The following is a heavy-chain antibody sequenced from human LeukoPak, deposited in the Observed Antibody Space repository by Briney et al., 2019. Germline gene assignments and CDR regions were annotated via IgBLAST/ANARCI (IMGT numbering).Heavy chain of an antibody. CDR1: GFTFS. D-gene: IGHD7-27*01. J-gene: IGHJ5*02. V-gene: IGHV3-30*02. CDR3: AKDGNWASVS. CDR2: IRHDGTDQ. Sequence: GGSLRLSCVGSGFTFSVHWVRQVPGRGLEWLTFIRHDGTDQHYADSVRGRFTISRDNSKNTVYLQMNSLRPEDTPLYYCAKDGNWASVSWGQGTLVTVSS.